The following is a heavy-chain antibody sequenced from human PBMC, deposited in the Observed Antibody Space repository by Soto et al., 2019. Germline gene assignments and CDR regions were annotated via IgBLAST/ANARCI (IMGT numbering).Heavy chain of an antibody. D-gene: IGHD2-2*01. J-gene: IGHJ4*02. CDR1: GGTFGSYA. Sequence: QVQLVQSGAEVKKPGSSVKVSCKASGGTFGSYAFSWVRQAPGQGLEWMGGIIPVSGAAHYAQKFQGRVTITADESTSTAYIELSTLSSQDTAVYYYATALGCRSTSCTLDYWGQCTRVIVSS. CDR2: IIPVSGAA. V-gene: IGHV1-69*01. CDR3: ATALGCRSTSCTLDY.